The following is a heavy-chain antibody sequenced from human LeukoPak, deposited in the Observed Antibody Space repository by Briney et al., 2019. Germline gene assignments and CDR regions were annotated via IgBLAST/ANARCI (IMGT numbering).Heavy chain of an antibody. V-gene: IGHV3-23*01. J-gene: IGHJ4*02. CDR3: AKQRYSTVDY. CDR1: GFTCSNYV. Sequence: GGSLRLSCAAAGFTCSNYVMSWVRPTPGKVLGWVSSISGSGGKSYYADSVKGRLTISRDNSQITLYLQMDGLRAEATSVYACAKQRYSTVDYWGQGTLVTVSS. CDR2: ISGSGGKS. D-gene: IGHD2-8*02.